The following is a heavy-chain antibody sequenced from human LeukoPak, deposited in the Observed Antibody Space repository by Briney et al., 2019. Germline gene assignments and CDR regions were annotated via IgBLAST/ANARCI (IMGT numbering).Heavy chain of an antibody. CDR3: ARDKDYDTLWGANWFDP. Sequence: ASVKVSCKASGYAFTGYYMHWVRQAPGQGLEWMGRINPNSGGTNYAQKFQGRVTMTRDTSISTAYMELSRLRSDDTAVYYCARDKDYDTLWGANWFDPWGQGTLVTVSS. CDR2: INPNSGGT. CDR1: GYAFTGYY. D-gene: IGHD3-16*01. V-gene: IGHV1-2*06. J-gene: IGHJ5*02.